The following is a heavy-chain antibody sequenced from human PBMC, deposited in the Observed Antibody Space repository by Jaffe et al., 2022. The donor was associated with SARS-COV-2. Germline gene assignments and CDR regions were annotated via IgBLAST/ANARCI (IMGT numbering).Heavy chain of an antibody. J-gene: IGHJ5*02. CDR3: ARGPYYCVSSSCLSRFDP. D-gene: IGHD2-2*01. V-gene: IGHV4-61*02. CDR2: IYSSGST. Sequence: QVQLQESGPGLVRPSQTLSLTCTVSGGSITSGDYYWSWIRQPAGKGLEWIGRIYSSGSTDYNPPLKSRVTLSVDTSKNQFSLKLSSVTAADTAVYYCARGPYYCVSSSCLSRFDPWGQGTLVTVSS. CDR1: GGSITSGDYY.